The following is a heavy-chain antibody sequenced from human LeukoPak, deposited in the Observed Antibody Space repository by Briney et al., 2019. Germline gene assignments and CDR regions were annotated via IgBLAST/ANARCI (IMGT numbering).Heavy chain of an antibody. CDR2: IYPGDSDT. V-gene: IGHV5-51*01. CDR1: GYSFTSYW. Sequence: GESLRISCKGSGYSFTSYWIGWVRQMPGKGPEWMGIIYPGDSDTRYSPSFQGQVTISADKSISTAYLQWSSLKASDTAMYYCASLYDFWSGPFDYWGQGTLVTVSS. J-gene: IGHJ4*02. D-gene: IGHD3-3*01. CDR3: ASLYDFWSGPFDY.